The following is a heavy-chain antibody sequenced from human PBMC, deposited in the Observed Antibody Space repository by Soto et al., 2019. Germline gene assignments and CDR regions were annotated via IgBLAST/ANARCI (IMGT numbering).Heavy chain of an antibody. CDR1: GGSISSYY. CDR2: IYYSGST. D-gene: IGHD4-17*01. V-gene: IGHV4-59*08. J-gene: IGHJ5*02. Sequence: SETLSLTCTVSGGSISSYYWSWIRQPPGKGLEWIGYIYYSGSTNYNPSLKSRVTISVDTSKNQFSLKLSSVTAADTAVYYCARLNYGGNPGGYWFDPWGQGTLVTVSS. CDR3: ARLNYGGNPGGYWFDP.